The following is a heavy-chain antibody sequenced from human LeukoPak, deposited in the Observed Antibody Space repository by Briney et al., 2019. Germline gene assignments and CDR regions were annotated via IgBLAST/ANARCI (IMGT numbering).Heavy chain of an antibody. CDR3: ARTWTPGGDAFDI. CDR1: GYSISSGYY. Sequence: SETLSLTCTVSGYSISSGYYWGWIRQPPGKGLEWIGNIYQTGSTYYNPSLKSRVTISLDTSKNQFSLKLSSVTAADTAVYYCARTWTPGGDAFDIWGKGTTVTVSS. D-gene: IGHD3/OR15-3a*01. CDR2: IYQTGST. J-gene: IGHJ3*02. V-gene: IGHV4-38-2*02.